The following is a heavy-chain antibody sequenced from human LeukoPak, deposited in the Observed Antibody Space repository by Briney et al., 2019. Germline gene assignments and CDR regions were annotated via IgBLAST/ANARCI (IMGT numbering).Heavy chain of an antibody. CDR1: GGSFSGYY. J-gene: IGHJ4*02. CDR2: INHSGST. CDR3: ARGYYYDTSGPEFDY. D-gene: IGHD3-22*01. V-gene: IGHV4-34*01. Sequence: SETLSLTCAVYGGSFSGYYWSWIRQPPGKGLEWIGEINHSGSTNYNPSLKSRVTISVDTSKNQFSLKLSSVTAADTAVYYCARGYYYDTSGPEFDYWGQGTLVTVSS.